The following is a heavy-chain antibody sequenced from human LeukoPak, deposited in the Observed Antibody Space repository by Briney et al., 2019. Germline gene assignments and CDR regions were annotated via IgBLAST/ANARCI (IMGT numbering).Heavy chain of an antibody. Sequence: PSETLSLTCTVSGGSIRSYYWSWIRQPPGKGLEWIGYISYSGSTNYNPSLESRVTISVDMPKNQFSLKLTSVTAADTAVYYCAREGGYASPFDYWGQGTLVTVSS. V-gene: IGHV4-59*08. CDR2: ISYSGST. D-gene: IGHD5-12*01. CDR3: AREGGYASPFDY. CDR1: GGSIRSYY. J-gene: IGHJ4*02.